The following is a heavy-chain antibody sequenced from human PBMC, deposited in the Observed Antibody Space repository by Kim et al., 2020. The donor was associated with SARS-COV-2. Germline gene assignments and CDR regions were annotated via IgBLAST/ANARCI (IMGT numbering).Heavy chain of an antibody. J-gene: IGHJ4*02. CDR3: ASGTGLLVQVAGTRPGYYFDY. CDR1: GGSFSGYY. CDR2: INHSGST. V-gene: IGHV4-34*01. Sequence: SETLSLTCAVYGGSFSGYYWSWIRQPPGKGLEWIGEINHSGSTNYNPSLKSRVTISVDTSKNQFSLKLSSVTAADTAVYYCASGTGLLVQVAGTRPGYYFDYWGQGTLVTVSS. D-gene: IGHD6-19*01.